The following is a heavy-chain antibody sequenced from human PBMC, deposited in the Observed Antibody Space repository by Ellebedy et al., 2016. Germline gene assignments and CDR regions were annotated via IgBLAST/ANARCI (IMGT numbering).Heavy chain of an antibody. V-gene: IGHV4-38-2*02. Sequence: SETLSLXXTVSGYSISSDYYWGWIRQPPGKGLEWIGSFYHSGSTYYNPSLKSRVTISVDMSKNQFSLKLSSVTAADTAVYYCARQQKLTMIVVVITPFDYWGQGTLVTVSS. D-gene: IGHD3-22*01. J-gene: IGHJ4*02. CDR1: GYSISSDYY. CDR2: FYHSGST. CDR3: ARQQKLTMIVVVITPFDY.